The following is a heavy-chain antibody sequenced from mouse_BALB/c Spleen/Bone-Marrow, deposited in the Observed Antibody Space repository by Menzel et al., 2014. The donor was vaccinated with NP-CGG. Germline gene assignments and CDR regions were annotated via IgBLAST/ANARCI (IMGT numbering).Heavy chain of an antibody. Sequence: EVMLVESGGGLVQPGGSLKLSCAASGFDFSRYWMSWVRQAPGKGLEWIGEINPGSSTINYTPSLKDKFIISRDNAKNTLYLQMSKVRSEDTALYYCSRLYYYGNFAYWGQGTLVTVSA. CDR3: SRLYYYGNFAY. CDR2: INPGSSTI. D-gene: IGHD1-1*01. V-gene: IGHV4-1*02. J-gene: IGHJ3*01. CDR1: GFDFSRYW.